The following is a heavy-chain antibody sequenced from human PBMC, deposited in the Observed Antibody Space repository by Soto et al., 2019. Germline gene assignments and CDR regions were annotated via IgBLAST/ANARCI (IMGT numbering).Heavy chain of an antibody. J-gene: IGHJ1*01. D-gene: IGHD1-26*01. CDR3: ARHGSNSGSYSEYFQY. CDR2: IYNSGKT. CDR1: GDSIGSSSLY. Sequence: QLQLQESGPGLVKPSETVSLTCTVSGDSIGSSSLYWGWIRQPPGKGLEWIGSIYNSGKTYYSPSLESRVTISVDTSKNQFSLKLSSVTAADTAVYYCARHGSNSGSYSEYFQYWGQGTLVAVSS. V-gene: IGHV4-39*01.